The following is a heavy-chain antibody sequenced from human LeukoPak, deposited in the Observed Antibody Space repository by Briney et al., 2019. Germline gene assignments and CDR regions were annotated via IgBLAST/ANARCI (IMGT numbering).Heavy chain of an antibody. CDR1: GFTFINAW. J-gene: IGHJ4*02. CDR2: IKQDGSEK. V-gene: IGHV3-7*01. CDR3: ARVEASGYDYGAFDY. D-gene: IGHD5-12*01. Sequence: GGSLRLSCAASGFTFINAWMAWVRQAPGKGLEWVANIKQDGSEKYYVDSVKGRFTISRDNAKNSLYLQMNSLRAEDTAVYYCARVEASGYDYGAFDYWGQGTLVTVSS.